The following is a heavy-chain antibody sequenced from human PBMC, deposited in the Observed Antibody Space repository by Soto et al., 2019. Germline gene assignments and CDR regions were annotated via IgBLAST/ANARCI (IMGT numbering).Heavy chain of an antibody. CDR3: ARERGAALGYVDY. D-gene: IGHD6-6*01. CDR1: GGSISSGGYY. Sequence: PSETLSLTCTVSGGSISSGGYYWSWIRQHPGKGLEWIGYIYYSGSTYYNPSLKSRVTISVDTSKNQFSLKLSSVTAADTAVYYCARERGAALGYVDYWGQGTLVTVSS. J-gene: IGHJ4*02. V-gene: IGHV4-31*03. CDR2: IYYSGST.